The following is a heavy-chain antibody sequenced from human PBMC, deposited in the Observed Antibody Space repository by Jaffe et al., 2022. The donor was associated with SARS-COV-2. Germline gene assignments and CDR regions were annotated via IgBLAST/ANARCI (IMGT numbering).Heavy chain of an antibody. CDR3: ARGMGYCSSTSCFIDY. CDR2: INHSGST. D-gene: IGHD2-2*01. CDR1: GGSFSGYY. V-gene: IGHV4-34*01. Sequence: QVQLQQWGAGLLKPSETLSLTCAVYGGSFSGYYWSWIRQPPGKGLEWIGEINHSGSTNYNPSLKSRVTISVDTSKNQFSLKLSSVTAADTAVYYCARGMGYCSSTSCFIDYWGQGTLVTVSS. J-gene: IGHJ4*02.